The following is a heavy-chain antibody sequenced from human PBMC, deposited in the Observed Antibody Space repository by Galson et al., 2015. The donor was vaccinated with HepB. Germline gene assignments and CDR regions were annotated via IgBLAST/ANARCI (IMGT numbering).Heavy chain of an antibody. J-gene: IGHJ4*02. Sequence: SVKVSCKASGGTFSSYAISWVRQAPGQGLEWMGGIIPIFGTANYAQKFQGRVTITADESTSTAYMELSSLRFEDTAVYYCARVGSSSSGLGYWGQGTLVTVSS. CDR3: ARVGSSSSGLGY. V-gene: IGHV1-69*13. CDR1: GGTFSSYA. CDR2: IIPIFGTA. D-gene: IGHD6-6*01.